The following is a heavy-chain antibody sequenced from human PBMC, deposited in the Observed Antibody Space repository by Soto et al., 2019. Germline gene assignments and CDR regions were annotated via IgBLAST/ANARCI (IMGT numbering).Heavy chain of an antibody. Sequence: PSETLSLTCAVYGGSFSGYYWSWIRQPPGKGLEWIGEINHSGSTNYNPSLKSRVTISLDTSKNQFSRKLSSMTAADTAVYYCARTYCSTPRCPAHGMDVWGQRTTVTVSS. D-gene: IGHD2-2*01. CDR2: INHSGST. J-gene: IGHJ6*02. CDR3: ARTYCSTPRCPAHGMDV. V-gene: IGHV4-34*01. CDR1: GGSFSGYY.